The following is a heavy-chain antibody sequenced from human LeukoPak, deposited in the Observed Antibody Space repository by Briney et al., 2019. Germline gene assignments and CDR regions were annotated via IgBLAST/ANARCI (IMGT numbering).Heavy chain of an antibody. J-gene: IGHJ3*02. D-gene: IGHD5-24*01. CDR3: ARAPRDMEDDAFDI. V-gene: IGHV4-30-2*01. Sequence: PSQTLSLTCAASGGSISSGGYSWSWIRQPPGKGLEWIGYIYHSGSTYYNPSLKSRVTISVYRSKNQFSLKLSSVTAADTAVYYCARAPRDMEDDAFDIWGQGTMVTVSS. CDR2: IYHSGST. CDR1: GGSISSGGYS.